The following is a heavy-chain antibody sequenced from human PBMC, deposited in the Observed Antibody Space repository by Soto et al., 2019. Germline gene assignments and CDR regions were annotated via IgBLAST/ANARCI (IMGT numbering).Heavy chain of an antibody. J-gene: IGHJ4*02. CDR3: AGVVAYYYDSSGYKPKRYYFDY. CDR1: GGCFSVYY. D-gene: IGHD3-22*01. Sequence: SETLSLTCAVYGGCFSVYYWSWIRQPPGKGLEWIGEINHSGSTNYNPSLKSRVTISVDTSKNQFSLKLSSVTAADTAVYYCAGVVAYYYDSSGYKPKRYYFDYWGQGTLVTVSS. V-gene: IGHV4-34*01. CDR2: INHSGST.